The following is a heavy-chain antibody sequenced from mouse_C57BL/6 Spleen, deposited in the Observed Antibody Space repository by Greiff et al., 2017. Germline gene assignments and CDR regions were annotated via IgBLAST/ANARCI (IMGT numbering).Heavy chain of an antibody. Sequence: VQLQESGAELVKPGASVKLSCKASGYTFTSYWMHWVKQRPGQGLEWIGMIHPNSGSTNYNEKFKSKATLTVDKSSSTAYMQLSSLTSEDSAVYYCARRDYYGSSYVGYFDVWGTGTTGTVSS. V-gene: IGHV1-64*01. CDR2: IHPNSGST. CDR1: GYTFTSYW. CDR3: ARRDYYGSSYVGYFDV. D-gene: IGHD1-1*01. J-gene: IGHJ1*03.